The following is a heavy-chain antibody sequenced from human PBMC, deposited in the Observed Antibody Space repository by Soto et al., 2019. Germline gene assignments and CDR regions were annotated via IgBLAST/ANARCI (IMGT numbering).Heavy chain of an antibody. CDR3: ARDKSSGWYLSAGYYFDY. V-gene: IGHV3-21*01. D-gene: IGHD6-19*01. Sequence: GGSLRLSCAASGFTFSSYSMNWVRQAPGKGLEWVSSISSSSYIYYADSVKGRFTISRDNAKNSLYLQMNSLRAEDTAVYYCARDKSSGWYLSAGYYFDYWGQGTLVTVSS. CDR1: GFTFSSYS. CDR2: ISSSSYI. J-gene: IGHJ4*02.